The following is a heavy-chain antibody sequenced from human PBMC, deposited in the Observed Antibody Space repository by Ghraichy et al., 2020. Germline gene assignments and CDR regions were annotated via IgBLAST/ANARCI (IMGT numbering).Heavy chain of an antibody. CDR1: GCTFSSYS. J-gene: IGHJ6*01. CDR3: ARDRGYSGYYYGMDV. Sequence: SVKVSCKASGCTFSSYSISWVRQAPGQGLEWMGGIIPIFGTANYAQKFQGRVTITADESTSTAYMELSSLRSEDTAVYYCARDRGYSGYYYGMDVWRQGPRVIGS. V-gene: IGHV1-69*13. CDR2: IIPIFGTA. D-gene: IGHD5-12*01.